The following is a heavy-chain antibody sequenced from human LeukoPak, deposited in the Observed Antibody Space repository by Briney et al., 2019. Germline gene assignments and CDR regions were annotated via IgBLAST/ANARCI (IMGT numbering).Heavy chain of an antibody. Sequence: GGSLRLSCAASGFTFSSYSMNRVRQAPGKGLEWVSFISSSSSYIYYADSVKGRFTISRDNAKNSLYLQMNSLRAEDTAVYYCAKDRLAAAGPNWFDPWGQGTLVTVSS. J-gene: IGHJ5*02. CDR1: GFTFSSYS. CDR3: AKDRLAAAGPNWFDP. CDR2: ISSSSSYI. D-gene: IGHD6-13*01. V-gene: IGHV3-21*06.